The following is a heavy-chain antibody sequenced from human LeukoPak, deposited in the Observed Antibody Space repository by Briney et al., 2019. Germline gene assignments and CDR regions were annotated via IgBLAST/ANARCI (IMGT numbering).Heavy chain of an antibody. CDR2: FSGSGGST. J-gene: IGHJ4*02. Sequence: GGSLRLSCAASGFTFSSYAMSWVRQAPGKGLEWVSTFSGSGGSTYYADSVKGQFTISRDNSKNTLSLQMNSLRAEDTAVYYCAKGDTQGYCSGGSCYSTDYWGQGTLVTVSS. CDR1: GFTFSSYA. D-gene: IGHD2-15*01. V-gene: IGHV3-23*01. CDR3: AKGDTQGYCSGGSCYSTDY.